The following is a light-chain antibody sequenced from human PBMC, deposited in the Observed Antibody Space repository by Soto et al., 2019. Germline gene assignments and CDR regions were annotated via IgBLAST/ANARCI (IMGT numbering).Light chain of an antibody. V-gene: IGLV2-14*03. J-gene: IGLJ2*01. CDR1: SSDVGNY. CDR2: DVS. Sequence: QSALTQPASVSGSPGQSITISCTGTSSDVGNYVSWYQHHPGKAPKFMIYDVSNRPSGVSNRFSGSKSGNTASLTISGLQAEDEADYYCSSYTSSNTVVFGGGPKLTVL. CDR3: SSYTSSNTVV.